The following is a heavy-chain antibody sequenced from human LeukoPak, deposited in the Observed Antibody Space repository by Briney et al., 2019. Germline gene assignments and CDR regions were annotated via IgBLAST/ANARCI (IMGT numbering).Heavy chain of an antibody. CDR2: MNPNSGNT. CDR3: ARGYCSSTSCYNYYYYGMDV. V-gene: IGHV1-8*01. Sequence: ASVKVSCKSSGYTFTSYDINWVRQATGQGLEWMGWMNPNSGNTGYAQKFQGRVTMTRNTSISTAYMELSSLRSEDTAVYYCARGYCSSTSCYNYYYYGMDVWGQGTTVIVSS. J-gene: IGHJ6*02. CDR1: GYTFTSYD. D-gene: IGHD2-2*02.